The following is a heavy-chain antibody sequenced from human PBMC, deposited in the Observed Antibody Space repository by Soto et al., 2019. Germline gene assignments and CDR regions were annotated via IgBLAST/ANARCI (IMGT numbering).Heavy chain of an antibody. Sequence: QVQLVESGGGVVQPGRSLRLSCAASGFTFSSYGMHWVRQAPGKGLEWVAGISYDGSNKYYADSVKGRFTISRDNSKNTLYLQMNSLRAEDTAVYYCAKDRRLDCSSTSCYFYGMDVWGQGTTVTVSS. CDR2: ISYDGSNK. CDR1: GFTFSSYG. CDR3: AKDRRLDCSSTSCYFYGMDV. V-gene: IGHV3-30*18. J-gene: IGHJ6*02. D-gene: IGHD2-2*01.